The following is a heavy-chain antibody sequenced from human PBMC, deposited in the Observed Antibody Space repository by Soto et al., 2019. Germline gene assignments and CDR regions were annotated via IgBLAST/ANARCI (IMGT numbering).Heavy chain of an antibody. J-gene: IGHJ6*02. D-gene: IGHD1-1*01. V-gene: IGHV4-31*03. CDR3: ARELPQRQGRNMDV. CDR1: VCSITSGDQY. Sequence: PXETLSLTCTVTVCSITSGDQYWTWIRHRPGEGLEWFGYINHRGSLYYNPSLKSRVSMSVDTSKNQFSLNLSSVTAADTAVYYCARELPQRQGRNMDVWGQGTTVTVSS. CDR2: INHRGSL.